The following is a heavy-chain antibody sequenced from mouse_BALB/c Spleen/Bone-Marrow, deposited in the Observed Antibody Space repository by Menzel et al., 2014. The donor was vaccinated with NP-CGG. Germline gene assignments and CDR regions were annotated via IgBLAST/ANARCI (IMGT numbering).Heavy chain of an antibody. Sequence: EVQLVESGGGLVQPGGSLKLSCAASGYDFSRYWMSWVRQAPGKGLEWIGEINPDSSTINYTPSLKDKFIISRDNAKNTLFLQMSKVRSEDTALYYCARQGYYGKGDYWGQGTTLTVSS. D-gene: IGHD2-1*01. V-gene: IGHV4-1*02. CDR3: ARQGYYGKGDY. CDR1: GYDFSRYW. J-gene: IGHJ2*01. CDR2: INPDSSTI.